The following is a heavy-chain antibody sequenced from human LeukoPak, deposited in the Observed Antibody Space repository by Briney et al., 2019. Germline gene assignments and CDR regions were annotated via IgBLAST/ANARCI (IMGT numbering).Heavy chain of an antibody. CDR2: ISSSSSYT. CDR3: ARSESRGYSGYDYYALDI. J-gene: IGHJ3*02. V-gene: IGHV3-21*04. D-gene: IGHD5-12*01. Sequence: KPGGSLRLSCAGSGFTFNNYGMNWVRQAPGKGLEWVSFISSSSSYTYYADSVRGRFSISRDNSKNTLYLQMNSLRAEDTAIYYCARSESRGYSGYDYYALDIWGQGTMVTVSS. CDR1: GFTFNNYG.